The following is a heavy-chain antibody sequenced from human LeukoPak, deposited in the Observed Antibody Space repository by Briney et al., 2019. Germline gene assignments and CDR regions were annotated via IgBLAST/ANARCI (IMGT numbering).Heavy chain of an antibody. J-gene: IGHJ3*02. CDR1: GFTFSSHN. V-gene: IGHV3-48*01. CDR3: ARDKDYASDM. D-gene: IGHD4-11*01. CDR2: INVKSDDI. Sequence: GGSLSLSCAASGFTFSSHNMNWVRQAPGKGLEWISFINVKSDDIRYADPAEGRFTISRDNARNSLYLHMNSLRAEDTAVYYCARDKDYASDMWGQGTMVTVSS.